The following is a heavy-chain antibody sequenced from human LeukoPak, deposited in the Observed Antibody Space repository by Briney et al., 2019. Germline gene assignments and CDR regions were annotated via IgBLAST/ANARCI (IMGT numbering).Heavy chain of an antibody. V-gene: IGHV5-51*01. J-gene: IGHJ4*02. CDR2: IYPGTSDT. D-gene: IGHD2-2*01. CDR3: ARPRGKVPAAIADY. CDR1: GYSFTSYW. Sequence: GESLKISCKGSGYSFTSYWIGWVRQMAGKGLEWMGIIYPGTSDTRYSPYFEGQGTIFADKTISTAYLQWSSLNSSDTAMYYCARPRGKVPAAIADYWGQGTLVTVSS.